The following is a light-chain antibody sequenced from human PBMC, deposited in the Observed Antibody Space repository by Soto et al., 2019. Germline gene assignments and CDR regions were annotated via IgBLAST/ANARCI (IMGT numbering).Light chain of an antibody. V-gene: IGKV3-20*01. Sequence: ETVLTQSPGTLSLSPGERATLSCRASQTIRSNYLAWYRQTPGQAPRLLIYGASNRATGIADRFSSSGSETDFTLIISSLEPDVFALYYCQQYGSSPCTFGQGTKVEIK. CDR2: GAS. J-gene: IGKJ1*01. CDR3: QQYGSSPCT. CDR1: QTIRSNY.